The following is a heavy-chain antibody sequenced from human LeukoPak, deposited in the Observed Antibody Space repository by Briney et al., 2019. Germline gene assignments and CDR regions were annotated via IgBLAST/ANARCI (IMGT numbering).Heavy chain of an antibody. CDR2: IIPIFGTA. CDR1: GGTFSSYA. CDR3: ARSREGYCSGGSCYSLDY. J-gene: IGHJ4*02. D-gene: IGHD2-15*01. Sequence: SVKVSCNASGGTFSSYAISWVRQAPGQGLEWMGGIIPIFGTANYAQKFQGRVTITADKSTSTAYMALSSLRSEDTAVYYCARSREGYCSGGSCYSLDYWGQGTLVTVSS. V-gene: IGHV1-69*06.